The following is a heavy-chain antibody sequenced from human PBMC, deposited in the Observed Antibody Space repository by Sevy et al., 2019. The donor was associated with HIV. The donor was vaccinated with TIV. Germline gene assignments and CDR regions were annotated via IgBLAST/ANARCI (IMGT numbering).Heavy chain of an antibody. CDR2: ISGYSTDI. V-gene: IGHV3-21*06. CDR3: ARAEQTYFFDY. CDR1: GFTFNKYN. Sequence: GGSLRLSCAASGFTFNKYNMNWVRQAPGKGLEWVSTISGYSTDIYYADSVKGRFTISRDDAKNSLYLQMNGLRAEDTAIYYCARAEQTYFFDYWGQGTLVTVSS. J-gene: IGHJ4*02.